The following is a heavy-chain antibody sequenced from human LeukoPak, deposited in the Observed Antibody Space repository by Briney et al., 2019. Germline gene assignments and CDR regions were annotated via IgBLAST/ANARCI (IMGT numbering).Heavy chain of an antibody. CDR3: ARVPFGGESIWFGEFLTVKQCYFDY. Sequence: SETLSLTCTVSGGSISSSSYYWGWIRQPPGKGLEWIGSIYYSGSTYYNPSLKSRVTISVDTPKNQFSLKLSSVTAADTAVYYCARVPFGGESIWFGEFLTVKQCYFDYWGQGTLVTVSS. V-gene: IGHV4-39*01. J-gene: IGHJ4*02. CDR2: IYYSGST. CDR1: GGSISSSSYY. D-gene: IGHD3-10*01.